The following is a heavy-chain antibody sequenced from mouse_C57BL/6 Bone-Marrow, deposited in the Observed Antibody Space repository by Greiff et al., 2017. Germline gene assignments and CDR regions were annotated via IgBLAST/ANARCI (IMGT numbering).Heavy chain of an antibody. Sequence: VQVVESGAELVKPGASVKLSCKASGYTFTEYTIHWVKQRSGQGLEWIGWFYPGSGSIKYNEKFKDKATLTADKSSSTVYMELSRLTSEDSAVYFCARHGYDYVRRYYFDYWGQGTTLTVSS. D-gene: IGHD2-4*01. CDR3: ARHGYDYVRRYYFDY. V-gene: IGHV1-62-2*01. CDR2: FYPGSGSI. CDR1: GYTFTEYT. J-gene: IGHJ2*01.